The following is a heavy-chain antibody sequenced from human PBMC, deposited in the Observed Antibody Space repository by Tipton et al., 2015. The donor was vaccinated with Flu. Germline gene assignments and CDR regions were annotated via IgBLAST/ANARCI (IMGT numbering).Heavy chain of an antibody. D-gene: IGHD6-19*01. J-gene: IGHJ4*02. CDR3: ARAIGVAESY. CDR2: INNGGSII. V-gene: IGHV3-48*03. CDR1: GFTFSDYE. Sequence: SLRLSCAASGFTFSDYEMNWVRQAPGKGLEWISYINNGGSIIYYADSVKGRFTISRDNAKNSLYLQMNSLRAEDTAVYYCARAIGVAESYWGQGALVTVSS.